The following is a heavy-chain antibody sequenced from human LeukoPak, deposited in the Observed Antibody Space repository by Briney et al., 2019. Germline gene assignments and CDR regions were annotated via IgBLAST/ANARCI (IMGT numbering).Heavy chain of an antibody. CDR2: ISGSGAAT. J-gene: IGHJ4*02. CDR3: AKGVAVAGTRHPLDY. Sequence: PGGSLRLSCAASGFPFSTYAITWVRQAPGKGLEWVSTISGSGAATYYADSLKGRFTISRDNSKNTLYLQMNSLRAEDTAIYYCAKGVAVAGTRHPLDYWGQGTLVTVSS. CDR1: GFPFSTYA. D-gene: IGHD6-19*01. V-gene: IGHV3-23*01.